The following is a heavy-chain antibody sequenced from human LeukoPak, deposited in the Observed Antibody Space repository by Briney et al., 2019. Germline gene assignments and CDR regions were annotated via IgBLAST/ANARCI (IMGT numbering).Heavy chain of an antibody. Sequence: ASVKVSCKGSGYTLTELSMHWVRQAPGKGLEWMGGFDPQDGETIYAQKFQGRVTMTEDTSTDTDYMELSSLRSEETAVYYCATQSATSGSYYDYLDYWGQGTLVPVSS. CDR2: FDPQDGET. CDR1: GYTLTELS. D-gene: IGHD1-26*01. CDR3: ATQSATSGSYYDYLDY. V-gene: IGHV1-24*01. J-gene: IGHJ4*02.